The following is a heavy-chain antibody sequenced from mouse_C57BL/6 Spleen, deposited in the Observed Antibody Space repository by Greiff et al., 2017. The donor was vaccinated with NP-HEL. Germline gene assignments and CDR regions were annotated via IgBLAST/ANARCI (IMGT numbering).Heavy chain of an antibody. CDR2: IDPSDSYT. CDR3: ARGDSSGYGYFDV. Sequence: QVQLQQPGAELVKPGASVKLSCKASGYTFTSYWMQWVKQRPGQGLEWIGEIDPSDSYTNYNQKFKGKATLTVDTSSSTAYMQLSSLTSEDSAVYYCARGDSSGYGYFDVWGTGTTVTVSS. J-gene: IGHJ1*03. V-gene: IGHV1-50*01. CDR1: GYTFTSYW. D-gene: IGHD3-2*02.